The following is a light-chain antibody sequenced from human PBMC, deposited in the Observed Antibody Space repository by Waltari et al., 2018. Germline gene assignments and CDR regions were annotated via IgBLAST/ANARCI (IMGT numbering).Light chain of an antibody. J-gene: IGKJ2*01. CDR2: GAS. CDR3: HQYDNWYT. Sequence: ELVMTQSPATLSVSPGERATLSCSASRSVTNNLAWYQQKPGQAPRLLIYGASTRATGIPARFSGSGSGTEFTLTISSLQSEDFAVYYCHQYDNWYTFGQGTKLEIK. V-gene: IGKV3D-15*01. CDR1: RSVTNN.